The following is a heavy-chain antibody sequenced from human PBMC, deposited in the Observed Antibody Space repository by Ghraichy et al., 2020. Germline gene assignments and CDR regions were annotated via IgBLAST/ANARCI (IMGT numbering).Heavy chain of an antibody. D-gene: IGHD5-18*01. V-gene: IGHV3-23*01. CDR1: GFTFISYA. CDR3: ASGYSYGGPY. J-gene: IGHJ4*02. CDR2: ISGSGGNT. Sequence: GSLRLSCAASGFTFISYAMSWVRQAPGKGLEWVSAISGSGGNTYSADSVKGRFTISRDNSRNTLYLQMNSLRAEDTAVYYCASGYSYGGPYWGQGTLVTVSS.